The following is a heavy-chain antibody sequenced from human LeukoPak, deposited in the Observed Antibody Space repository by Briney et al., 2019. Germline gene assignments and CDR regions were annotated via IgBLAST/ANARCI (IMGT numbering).Heavy chain of an antibody. CDR3: ARDTNYYASGSSFDY. D-gene: IGHD3-10*01. CDR2: INPSGGST. V-gene: IGHV1-46*01. J-gene: IGHJ4*02. CDR1: GYTFTSYY. Sequence: ASVKVSCKASGYTFTSYYMHWVRQAPGQGLEWMGIINPSGGSTSYAQKFQGRVTMTRETSTSTVYMELSSLRSEGTALYYCARDTNYYASGSSFDYWGQGTLVTVSS.